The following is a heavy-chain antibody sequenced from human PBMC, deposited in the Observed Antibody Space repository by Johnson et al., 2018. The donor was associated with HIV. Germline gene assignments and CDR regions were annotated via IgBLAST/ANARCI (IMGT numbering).Heavy chain of an antibody. CDR1: GFTFSSSA. CDR2: ISYGGRT. CDR3: ARAYSYGYGDTDALDM. D-gene: IGHD5-18*01. J-gene: IGHJ3*02. Sequence: QVQLVESGGGVVQPGKSLRLSCAASGFTFSSSAMHWVRQAPGQGLQWVALISYGGRTYYADSVKGRFTITRDNSKNTLYLQMNSLRAEDTAVYFCARAYSYGYGDTDALDMWGQGTMVTVS. V-gene: IGHV3-30-3*01.